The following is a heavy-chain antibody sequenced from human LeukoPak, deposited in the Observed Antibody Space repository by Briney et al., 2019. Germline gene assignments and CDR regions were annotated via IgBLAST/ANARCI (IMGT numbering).Heavy chain of an antibody. J-gene: IGHJ4*02. CDR2: INSDGSSI. Sequence: PGGSLRLSCAASGFTFSSYWMHWVRQAPGKGLVWVSRINSDGSSITYADSVKGRLTISRDNAKNTLYLQMNSLRVEDTAVYYCAREGRVSGYDFDCWGQGTVVTVSS. CDR3: AREGRVSGYDFDC. D-gene: IGHD5-12*01. CDR1: GFTFSSYW. V-gene: IGHV3-74*03.